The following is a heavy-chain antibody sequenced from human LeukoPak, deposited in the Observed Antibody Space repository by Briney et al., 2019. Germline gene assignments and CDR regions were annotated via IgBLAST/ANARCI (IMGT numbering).Heavy chain of an antibody. CDR2: INHSGST. Sequence: PSETLSLTCAVYGGSFSGYYWSWIRQPPGKGLEWIGEINHSGSTNYNPTLKSRVTISVDTSKNQFSLKLSSVTAADTAVYYCARVLTAIPTTFDYWGQGTLVTVSS. CDR1: GGSFSGYY. D-gene: IGHD1-20*01. J-gene: IGHJ4*02. V-gene: IGHV4-34*01. CDR3: ARVLTAIPTTFDY.